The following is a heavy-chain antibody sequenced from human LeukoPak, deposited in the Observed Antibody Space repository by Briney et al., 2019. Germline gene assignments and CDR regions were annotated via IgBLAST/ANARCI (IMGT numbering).Heavy chain of an antibody. J-gene: IGHJ4*02. CDR1: GGSISSTNW. D-gene: IGHD6-19*01. V-gene: IGHV4-4*02. Sequence: SGTLSLTCAVSGGSISSTNWWSWVRQPPGKGLEWIGEISHSGSTNYNPSLKSRVTISVDKSKNQFSLELNSVTAADTAVYYCATLNPTVAFTMDYWGQGTLVTVSS. CDR3: ATLNPTVAFTMDY. CDR2: ISHSGST.